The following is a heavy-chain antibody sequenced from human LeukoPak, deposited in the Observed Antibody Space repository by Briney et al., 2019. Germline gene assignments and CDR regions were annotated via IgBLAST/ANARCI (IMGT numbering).Heavy chain of an antibody. D-gene: IGHD5-12*01. CDR1: GYTFTSYD. CDR3: ARGGGYDVPFDY. Sequence: ASVKVSCKASGYTFTSYDINWVRQATGQGLEWMGWMNPNSGNRGYAQKFQGRVTMTRNTSISTAYMELSSLRSEDTAVYYCARGGGYDVPFDYWGQGTLVTVSS. CDR2: MNPNSGNR. J-gene: IGHJ4*02. V-gene: IGHV1-8*01.